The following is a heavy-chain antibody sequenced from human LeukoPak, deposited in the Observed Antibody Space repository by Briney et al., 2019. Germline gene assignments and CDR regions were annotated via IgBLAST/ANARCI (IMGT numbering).Heavy chain of an antibody. D-gene: IGHD4-17*01. J-gene: IGHJ4*02. V-gene: IGHV3-21*01. CDR2: ISSSSSYI. CDR1: GFTFSSYS. Sequence: GGSLRLSCAASGFTFSSYSMNWVRQAPGKGLEWVSSISSSSSYIYYAGSVKGRFTISRDNAKNSLYLQMKSLRAEDTAVYYCATNPYGDYPLNYWGQGTPVTVS. CDR3: ATNPYGDYPLNY.